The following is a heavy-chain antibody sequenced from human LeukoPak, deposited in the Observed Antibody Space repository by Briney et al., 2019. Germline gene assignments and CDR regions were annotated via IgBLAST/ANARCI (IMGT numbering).Heavy chain of an antibody. V-gene: IGHV3-30*02. Sequence: GGSLRLSCAASGFTFSSYGMHWVRQAPGKGLEWVAFIWYDGSNKYYADSVKGRFTISRNNSKNTLYLQMNSLRAEDTAVYYCVTEDYWGQGTLVTVSS. J-gene: IGHJ4*02. CDR1: GFTFSSYG. CDR2: IWYDGSNK. CDR3: VTEDY.